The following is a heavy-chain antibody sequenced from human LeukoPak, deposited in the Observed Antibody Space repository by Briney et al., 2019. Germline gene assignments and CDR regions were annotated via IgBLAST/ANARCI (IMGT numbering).Heavy chain of an antibody. CDR3: ARDYYASGSPNDY. CDR1: GFTFSTYW. D-gene: IGHD3-10*01. CDR2: INSDGSST. J-gene: IGHJ4*02. V-gene: IGHV3-74*01. Sequence: SGGSLRLSCAASGFTFSTYWMHWVRQAPGKGLVWLSRINSDGSSTNYADSVKGRFTISRDNAENTLYLQMSSLRAEDTAVYYCARDYYASGSPNDYWGQGTLVTVSS.